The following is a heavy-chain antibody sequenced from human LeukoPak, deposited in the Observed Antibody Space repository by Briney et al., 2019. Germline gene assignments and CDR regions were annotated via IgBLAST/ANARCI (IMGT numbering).Heavy chain of an antibody. D-gene: IGHD3-9*01. Sequence: SETLSLTCTVSGYSISSGYYWGWIRQPPRKGLEWIGSIYHSGSTYYNPSLKSRLTISVDTSKNQFSLKLSSVTAADTAVYYCARHVLRYFDWLFAGYFDYWGQGTLVTVSS. CDR1: GYSISSGYY. V-gene: IGHV4-38-2*02. CDR3: ARHVLRYFDWLFAGYFDY. CDR2: IYHSGST. J-gene: IGHJ4*02.